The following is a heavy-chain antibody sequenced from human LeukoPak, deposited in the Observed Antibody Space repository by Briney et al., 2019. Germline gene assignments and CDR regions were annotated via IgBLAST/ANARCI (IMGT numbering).Heavy chain of an antibody. Sequence: GGSLRLSCSASGFTFSRYAMHWVRQAPGKGLEYVSAISSNGGSTYYADSVKGRFTISRDDSKNTLYLQMNSLRAEDTAVYYCAKAYNSGWYYFDYWGQGTLVTVSS. CDR1: GFTFSRYA. CDR3: AKAYNSGWYYFDY. J-gene: IGHJ4*02. CDR2: ISSNGGST. V-gene: IGHV3-64*04. D-gene: IGHD6-19*01.